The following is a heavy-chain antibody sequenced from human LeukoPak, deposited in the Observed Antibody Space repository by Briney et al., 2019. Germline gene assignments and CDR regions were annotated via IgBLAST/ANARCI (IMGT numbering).Heavy chain of an antibody. Sequence: GGSLRLSCAASGFTFSGSAMHWVRQASGKGLEWVGRIRSKANSYATAYAASVKGRFTISRDDSKNTAYLQMNSLKTEDTAVYYCTSSGFPNFDYRGQGTLVTVSS. J-gene: IGHJ4*02. CDR3: TSSGFPNFDY. D-gene: IGHD6-25*01. CDR2: IRSKANSYAT. V-gene: IGHV3-73*01. CDR1: GFTFSGSA.